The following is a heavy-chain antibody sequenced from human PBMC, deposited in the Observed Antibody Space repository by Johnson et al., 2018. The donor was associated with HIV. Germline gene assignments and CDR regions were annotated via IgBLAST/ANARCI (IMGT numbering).Heavy chain of an antibody. CDR3: ARDPGHSGSYREAFDI. CDR2: IKQDGSEK. Sequence: VQLVESGGGVVQPGRSLRLSCAASGFTFSSYPMHWVRQAPGKGLEWVTNIKQDGSEKYYVDSVKGRFTISRDNAKNSLYLQMNSLRAEDTAVYYCARDPGHSGSYREAFDIWGQGTMVTVSS. D-gene: IGHD1-26*01. V-gene: IGHV3-7*01. J-gene: IGHJ3*02. CDR1: GFTFSSYP.